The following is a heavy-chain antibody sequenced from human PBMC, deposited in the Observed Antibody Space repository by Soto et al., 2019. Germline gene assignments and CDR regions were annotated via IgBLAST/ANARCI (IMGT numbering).Heavy chain of an antibody. J-gene: IGHJ4*02. CDR1: GFTFSTYA. CDR3: AKDRNYPRDQFHY. V-gene: IGHV3-23*01. CDR2: ISANGQGI. Sequence: EVQLLESGGGLVQPGGSLRLSCAASGFTFSTYALSWVRQAPGKGLEWVLAISANGQGIYYADSVRGRFTISRDNSKNTIFLHMDSLRAEDTAVYYCAKDRNYPRDQFHYWGQGTLVTVSS. D-gene: IGHD1-7*01.